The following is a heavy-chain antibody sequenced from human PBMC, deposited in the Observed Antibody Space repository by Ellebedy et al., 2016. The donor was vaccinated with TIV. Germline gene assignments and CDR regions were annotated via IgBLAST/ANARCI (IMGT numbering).Heavy chain of an antibody. CDR3: AKAAGYSSGGIDY. V-gene: IGHV3-23*01. J-gene: IGHJ4*02. Sequence: PGGSLRLSCAASRFTFSSYAMSWVRQAPGKGLEWVSTISGSGGSTYYADSVKGRFTMSRDNSKNTLYLQMNSLRAEDTAVYYCAKAAGYSSGGIDYWGQGTLVTVSS. CDR2: ISGSGGST. CDR1: RFTFSSYA. D-gene: IGHD6-19*01.